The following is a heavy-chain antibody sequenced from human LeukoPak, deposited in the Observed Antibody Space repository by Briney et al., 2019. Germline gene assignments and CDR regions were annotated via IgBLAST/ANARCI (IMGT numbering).Heavy chain of an antibody. CDR3: AGFLEWSPVDY. Sequence: PSETLSLTCTVSGGSISSGGYYWSWIRQHPGKGLEWIGYIYYSGSTYYNPSLKSRVTISVDTSRNQFSLKLSSVTAADTAVYYCAGFLEWSPVDYWGQGTLVTVSS. CDR2: IYYSGST. D-gene: IGHD3-3*01. J-gene: IGHJ4*02. CDR1: GGSISSGGYY. V-gene: IGHV4-31*03.